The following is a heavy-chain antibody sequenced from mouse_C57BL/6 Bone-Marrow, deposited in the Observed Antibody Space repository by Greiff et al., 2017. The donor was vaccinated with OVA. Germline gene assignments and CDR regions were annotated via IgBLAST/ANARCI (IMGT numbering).Heavy chain of an antibody. CDR3: TNYDVSFDY. Sequence: VQLKQSGAELVRPGASVKLSCTASGFNIKDDYMHWVKQRPEQGLEWIGWIDPENGDTEYASKFQGKATITADTSSNTAYLQLSSLTSEDTAVYYCTNYDVSFDYWGQGTTLTVSS. V-gene: IGHV14-4*01. D-gene: IGHD2-4*01. J-gene: IGHJ2*01. CDR1: GFNIKDDY. CDR2: IDPENGDT.